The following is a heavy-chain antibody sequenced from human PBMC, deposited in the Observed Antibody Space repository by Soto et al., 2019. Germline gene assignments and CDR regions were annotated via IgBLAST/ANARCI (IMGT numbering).Heavy chain of an antibody. D-gene: IGHD6-19*01. CDR2: TYFDGST. CDR3: AKRYSSGWYWFDP. Sequence: SETLSLTCTVFGGSISSSSYYWGWIRQPPGKGLEWIGNTYFDGSTYYTPSLKSRVTISVDTSKNQFSLKLSSVTAADTAVYYCAKRYSSGWYWFDPWGQGTLVTVSS. CDR1: GGSISSSSYY. J-gene: IGHJ5*02. V-gene: IGHV4-39*01.